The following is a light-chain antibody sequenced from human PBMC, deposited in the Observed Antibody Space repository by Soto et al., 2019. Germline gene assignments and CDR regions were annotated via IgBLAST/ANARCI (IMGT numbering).Light chain of an antibody. CDR3: CSYAGNNIFV. CDR1: SSDVGTYYF. CDR2: EGT. J-gene: IGLJ1*01. V-gene: IGLV2-23*01. Sequence: QSVLTQPASVSGSLGQSITISCTGSSSDVGTYYFVSWYQQHPGKVPKLMIYEGTKRPSGVSDRFSGSKSGNTASMTISVLQAEDEANYYCCSYAGNNIFVFGTGTKVTVL.